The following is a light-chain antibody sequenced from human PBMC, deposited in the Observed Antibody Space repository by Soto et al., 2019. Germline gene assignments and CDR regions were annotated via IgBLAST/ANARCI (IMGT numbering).Light chain of an antibody. CDR3: SSYRTTTTIVYV. Sequence: QSVLTQPASVSGSPGQSITISCTGTSSDIGGYNFVSWYQHHPGRAPKLMIYEVSNRPSGVSNRFSGSKSGDTASLTISGLQAEDEADYYCSSYRTTTTIVYVFGTGTKLTVL. CDR1: SSDIGGYNF. J-gene: IGLJ1*01. CDR2: EVS. V-gene: IGLV2-14*01.